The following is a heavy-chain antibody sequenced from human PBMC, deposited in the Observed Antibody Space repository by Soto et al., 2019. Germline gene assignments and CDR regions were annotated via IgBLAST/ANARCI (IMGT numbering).Heavy chain of an antibody. CDR3: ARGPGYDFWSGYFAGYYYGMDV. Sequence: ASVKVSCKASGYTFTSYDINWVRQATGQGLEWMGWMNPNSGNTGHAQKFQGRVTMTRNTSISTAYMELSRLRSDDTAVYYCARGPGYDFWSGYFAGYYYGMDVWGQGTTVTVSS. J-gene: IGHJ6*02. D-gene: IGHD3-3*01. V-gene: IGHV1-8*01. CDR2: MNPNSGNT. CDR1: GYTFTSYD.